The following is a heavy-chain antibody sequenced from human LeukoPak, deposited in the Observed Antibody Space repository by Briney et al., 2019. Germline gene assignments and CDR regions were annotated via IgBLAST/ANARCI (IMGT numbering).Heavy chain of an antibody. Sequence: SVNVSCKASGGTFSSYAISWVRQAPGQGLEWMGGIIPIFGTANYAQKFQGRVTITADESTSTAYMELSSLRSEETAVYYCARDLVYSSPPAGMDVWGQGTTVTVSS. J-gene: IGHJ6*02. CDR2: IIPIFGTA. V-gene: IGHV1-69*13. D-gene: IGHD6-13*01. CDR3: ARDLVYSSPPAGMDV. CDR1: GGTFSSYA.